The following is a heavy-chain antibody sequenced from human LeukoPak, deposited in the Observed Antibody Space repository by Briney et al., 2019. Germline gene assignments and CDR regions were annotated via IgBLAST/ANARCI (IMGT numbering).Heavy chain of an antibody. Sequence: PGGSLRLSCAASGFTLSSYSMEWVRQAPGEGLEWVSHLSSSTSTIYYADSVKGRFTISRDNAKNSLYLQMNSLRAEDTAVYYCARVLLERPGIDSFDLWGRGTMVTVSS. J-gene: IGHJ3*01. D-gene: IGHD1-1*01. CDR2: LSSSTSTI. CDR3: ARVLLERPGIDSFDL. CDR1: GFTLSSYS. V-gene: IGHV3-48*01.